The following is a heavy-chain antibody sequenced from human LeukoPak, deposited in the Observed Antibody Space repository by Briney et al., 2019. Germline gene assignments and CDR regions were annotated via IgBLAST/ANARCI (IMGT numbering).Heavy chain of an antibody. CDR1: GFTFSNFG. Sequence: GGSLRLSCAASGFTFSNFGIHWVRQAPGRGLEWVAVIWSDGINKYYGDSVKGRFTISRDNSKNTLYLQMNSLRAEDTAVYYCAKDWKPDGLYDLDYWGQGTLVTVSS. CDR3: AKDWKPDGLYDLDY. J-gene: IGHJ4*02. V-gene: IGHV3-33*06. D-gene: IGHD5/OR15-5a*01. CDR2: IWSDGINK.